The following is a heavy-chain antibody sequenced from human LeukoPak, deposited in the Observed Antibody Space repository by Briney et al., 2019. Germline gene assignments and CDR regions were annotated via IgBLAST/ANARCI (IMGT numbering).Heavy chain of an antibody. CDR1: GGSMSNYY. Sequence: PSETLSLTCTVSGGSMSNYYWSWIRQPPGKGLEWLAYIYFSGSSNYNPSLKSRVTISVDTSKNHFSLKLSSVTAADTAVYYCARDFGSSSGSCKDWGQGTLVTVSS. CDR3: ARDFGSSSGSCKD. D-gene: IGHD1-26*01. V-gene: IGHV4-59*12. CDR2: IYFSGSS. J-gene: IGHJ4*02.